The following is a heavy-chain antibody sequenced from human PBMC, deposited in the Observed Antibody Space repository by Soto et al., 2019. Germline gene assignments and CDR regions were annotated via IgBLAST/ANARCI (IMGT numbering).Heavy chain of an antibody. D-gene: IGHD3-22*01. CDR3: AGDHSSGYYYFDY. J-gene: IGHJ4*02. Sequence: SVKVSCKASGFTFTSSAVQWVRQARGQRLEWIGWIVVGSGNTNYAQKFQERVTITRDMSTSTAYMELSSLRSEDTAVYYCAGDHSSGYYYFDYWGQGTLDTV. CDR2: IVVGSGNT. V-gene: IGHV1-58*01. CDR1: GFTFTSSA.